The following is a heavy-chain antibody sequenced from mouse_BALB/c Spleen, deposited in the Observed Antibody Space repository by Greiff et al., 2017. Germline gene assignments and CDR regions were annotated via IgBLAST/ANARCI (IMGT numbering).Heavy chain of an antibody. V-gene: IGHV14-4*02. CDR2: IDPENGDT. CDR1: GFNITDYD. J-gene: IGHJ4*01. D-gene: IGHD2-14*01. Sequence: EVKLVESGAELVRPGASVKLSCTASGFNITDYDMHWVKQRPEQGLEWIGWIDPENGDTEYDTKFQGKATMTADTSSNTAYLQLSSLTSEDTAVYYCAARGYHYAMDYWGQGTSVTVSS. CDR3: AARGYHYAMDY.